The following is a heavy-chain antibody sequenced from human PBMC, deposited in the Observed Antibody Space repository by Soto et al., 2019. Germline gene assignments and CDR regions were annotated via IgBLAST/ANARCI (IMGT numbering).Heavy chain of an antibody. V-gene: IGHV6-1*01. CDR2: TYYRSKWYN. D-gene: IGHD6-6*01. CDR3: ASGDVYSSSSGVAFDI. CDR1: GDSVSSNSAA. Sequence: PSQTLSLTSAISGDSVSSNSAAWNWIRQSPSRGLEWLGRTYYRSKWYNDYAVSVKSRITINPDTSKNQFSLQLNSVTPEDTAVYYCASGDVYSSSSGVAFDIWGQGTMVTVSS. J-gene: IGHJ3*02.